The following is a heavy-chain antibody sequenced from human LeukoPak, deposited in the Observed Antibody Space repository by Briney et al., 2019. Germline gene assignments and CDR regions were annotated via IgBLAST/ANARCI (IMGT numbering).Heavy chain of an antibody. V-gene: IGHV3-33*08. CDR1: GFTFSSYG. CDR3: ARVERGYSYGHGFDY. D-gene: IGHD5-18*01. CDR2: IWYDGSNK. J-gene: IGHJ4*02. Sequence: PGGSLRLSCAASGFTFSSYGMHWVRQAPGKGLEWVAVIWYDGSNKYYADSVKGRFTISRDNFKNTLYLQMNSLRAEDTAVYYCARVERGYSYGHGFDYWGQGTLVTVSS.